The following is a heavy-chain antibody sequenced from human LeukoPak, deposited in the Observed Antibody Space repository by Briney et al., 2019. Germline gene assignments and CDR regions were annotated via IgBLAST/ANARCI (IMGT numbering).Heavy chain of an antibody. CDR3: AKDIYYDSSGFDY. V-gene: IGHV3-9*01. CDR1: GFTFDDYA. D-gene: IGHD3-22*01. J-gene: IGHJ4*02. CDR2: ISWNSGSI. Sequence: GGSLRLSCAASGFTFDDYAMHWVRQAPGKGLEWVSGISWNSGSIGYADSVKGRFAISRDNAKNSLYLQMNSLRAEDTALYYCAKDIYYDSSGFDYWGQGTLVTVSS.